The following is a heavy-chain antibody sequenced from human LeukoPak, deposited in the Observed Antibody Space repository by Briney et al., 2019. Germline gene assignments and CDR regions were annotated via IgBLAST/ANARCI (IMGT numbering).Heavy chain of an antibody. Sequence: SETLSLTCTVSGGSINSYYWSWIRQPPGKGLEWIGEINHGGSTNYNPSLKSRVTISVDTSKNQFSLKLSSVTAADTAVYYCARGSYYYGSGSYYHYWGQGTLVTVSS. CDR1: GGSINSYY. V-gene: IGHV4-34*01. J-gene: IGHJ4*02. CDR2: INHGGST. CDR3: ARGSYYYGSGSYYHY. D-gene: IGHD3-10*01.